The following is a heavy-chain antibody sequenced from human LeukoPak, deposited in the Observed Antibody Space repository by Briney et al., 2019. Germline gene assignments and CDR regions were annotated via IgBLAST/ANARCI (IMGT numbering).Heavy chain of an antibody. D-gene: IGHD3-9*01. J-gene: IGHJ4*02. CDR3: ARGSTVEYDILTGYYRFDY. Sequence: SETLSLTCAVYGGSFSGYYWSWVRQTPGKGLEWIGEINHSGSTRYNPSLTSRVTISLDTSKDQFSLKLNSVTAADTAVYYCARGSTVEYDILTGYYRFDYWGQGTLVTVSS. CDR2: INHSGST. V-gene: IGHV4-34*01. CDR1: GGSFSGYY.